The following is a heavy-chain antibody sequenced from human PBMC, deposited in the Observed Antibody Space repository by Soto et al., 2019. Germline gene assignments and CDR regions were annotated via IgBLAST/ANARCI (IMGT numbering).Heavy chain of an antibody. CDR3: ARDKEGKYSSGLTWFDP. D-gene: IGHD6-19*01. CDR1: GYTSTSYS. Sequence: ASVKVSCKASGYTSTSYSMHWVRQAPGQRLEWMGWINAGNGNTKYSQKFQGRVTITRDTSASTAYMELSSLRSEDTAVYYCARDKEGKYSSGLTWFDPWGQGTLVTVSS. V-gene: IGHV1-3*01. J-gene: IGHJ5*02. CDR2: INAGNGNT.